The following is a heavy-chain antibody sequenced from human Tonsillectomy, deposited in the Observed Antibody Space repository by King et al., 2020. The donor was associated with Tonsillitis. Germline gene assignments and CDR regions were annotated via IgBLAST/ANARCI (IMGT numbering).Heavy chain of an antibody. CDR2: ISGSGSTI. D-gene: IGHD6-19*01. CDR1: EFSFSDHY. CDR3: VRDPDTSGWFFQAMDV. Sequence: VQLVESGGGLVKPGGSLRLSCAASEFSFSDHYMNWIRQAPGKGLEWISYISGSGSTIYYADSVKGRFTISRDNAKNSLYLEMNSLQVEDTAVYYCVRDPDTSGWFFQAMDVWGQGTTVTVSS. J-gene: IGHJ6*02. V-gene: IGHV3-11*01.